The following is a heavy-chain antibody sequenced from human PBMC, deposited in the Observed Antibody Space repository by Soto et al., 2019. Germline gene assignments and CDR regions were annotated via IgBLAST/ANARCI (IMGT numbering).Heavy chain of an antibody. CDR1: GFTFSDYY. J-gene: IGHJ6*02. CDR2: ISSSGSYT. V-gene: IGHV3-11*06. CDR3: ARTYCGGDCCPTPRYYGMDV. D-gene: IGHD2-21*02. Sequence: PGGSLRLSCAASGFTFSDYYMSWIRQAPGKGLEWVSYISSSGSYTNYADSVKGRFTISRDNAKNSLYLQMKSLRAEDTAVYYCARTYCGGDCCPTPRYYGMDVWGQGTTVTVSS.